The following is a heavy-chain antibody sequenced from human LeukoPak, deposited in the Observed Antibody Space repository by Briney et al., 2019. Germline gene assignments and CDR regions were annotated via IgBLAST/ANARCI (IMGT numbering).Heavy chain of an antibody. D-gene: IGHD3-10*01. CDR2: TYYKSKWFN. J-gene: IGHJ4*02. Sequence: SQTLSLTCAISGDSVSSDGAAWTWIRQSPSRGLEWLGRTYYKSKWFNDYVVSVKSRISINPDTSKNQFSLQLNSVIPDDTAVYYCARGRGSDFDYWGQGTLVTVSS. V-gene: IGHV6-1*01. CDR3: ARGRGSDFDY. CDR1: GDSVSSDGAA.